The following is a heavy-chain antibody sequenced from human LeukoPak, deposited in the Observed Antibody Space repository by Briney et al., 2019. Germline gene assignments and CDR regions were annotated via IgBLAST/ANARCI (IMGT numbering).Heavy chain of an antibody. CDR3: ARYSYGYAYFDY. Sequence: PSETLSLTCAVYGGSFSDYYWSWIRQSPGKGLEWIGEINHSGSTKYNPSLKSRVTISVDTSKNQLSLKLSSVTAEDTGVYYCARYSYGYAYFDYWGQGTLVTVSS. V-gene: IGHV4-34*01. CDR2: INHSGST. D-gene: IGHD5-18*01. J-gene: IGHJ4*02. CDR1: GGSFSDYY.